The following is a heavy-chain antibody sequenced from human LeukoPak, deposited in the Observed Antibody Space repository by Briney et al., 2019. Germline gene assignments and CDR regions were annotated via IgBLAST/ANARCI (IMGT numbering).Heavy chain of an antibody. D-gene: IGHD6-19*01. CDR2: IYSGGST. Sequence: GGSLRLSCAASGFTVSSNYMSWVRQAPGKGLEWVSVIYSGGSTYYADSVKGRFTISRDNSKNTLYLQMNSLRAEDTAVYYCARDRPYSSGWYGNFDYWGQGTRVTVSS. CDR3: ARDRPYSSGWYGNFDY. CDR1: GFTVSSNY. V-gene: IGHV3-53*01. J-gene: IGHJ4*02.